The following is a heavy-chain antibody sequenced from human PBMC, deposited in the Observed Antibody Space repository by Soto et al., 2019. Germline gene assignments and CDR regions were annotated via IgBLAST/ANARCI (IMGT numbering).Heavy chain of an antibody. CDR1: GFPPCSYT. CDR2: ISERRSSI. Sequence: GGSLRLSSAASGFPPCSYTMPWVGESPGRGLEWVASISERRSSIHYSETVKGRFTISRDTAENSLFLQMNSLTAADTAAYYCARPGTQTRFCNWLDRCGQG. J-gene: IGHJ5*02. V-gene: IGHV3-21*01. CDR3: ARPGTQTRFCNWLDR.